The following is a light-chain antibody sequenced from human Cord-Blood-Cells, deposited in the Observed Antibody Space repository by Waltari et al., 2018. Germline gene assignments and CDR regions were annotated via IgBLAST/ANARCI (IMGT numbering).Light chain of an antibody. J-gene: IGKJ3*01. CDR3: QQSYSTPLVT. Sequence: EIVMTQSPATLSVSPGERATLSCRASQSVSSNLAWYQQKPGQAPRLLIYGASTRATGIPARFSGSGSGTDFTLTISSLQPEDFATYYCQQSYSTPLVTFGPGTKVDIK. CDR2: GAS. CDR1: QSVSSN. V-gene: IGKV3-15*01.